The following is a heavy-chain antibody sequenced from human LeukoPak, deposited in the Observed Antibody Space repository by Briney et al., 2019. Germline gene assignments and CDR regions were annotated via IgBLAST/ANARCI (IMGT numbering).Heavy chain of an antibody. CDR2: IYYSGST. V-gene: IGHV4-30-4*01. CDR1: GGSISSGDYY. CDR3: ARESLDIEPSSIDGMDV. J-gene: IGHJ6*02. D-gene: IGHD5-12*01. Sequence: SETLSLTCTVSGGSISSGDYYWSWIRQPPGKGLEWIGYIYYSGSTYYNPSLKSRVTISVDTSKNQFSLKLSSVTAADTAVYYCARESLDIEPSSIDGMDVWGQGTTVTVSS.